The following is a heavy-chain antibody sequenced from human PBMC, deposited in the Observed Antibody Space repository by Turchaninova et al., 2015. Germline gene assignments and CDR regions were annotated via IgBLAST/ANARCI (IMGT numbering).Heavy chain of an antibody. D-gene: IGHD2-15*01. V-gene: IGHV6-1*01. CDR3: ARGGRGDCSSGSNCYFDF. J-gene: IGHJ4*02. CDR1: GDSVSRDNAA. Sequence: QVQLQQSGPGLVKPSQTLSLTCAISGDSVSRDNAAWNWIRQSPSRGLEWLGRPYYNTNWYTDYAVAVRSRITINPDTSKNQFSLQLNSVTPEDTAVYYCARGGRGDCSSGSNCYFDFWGQGTLVTVSS. CDR2: PYYNTNWYT.